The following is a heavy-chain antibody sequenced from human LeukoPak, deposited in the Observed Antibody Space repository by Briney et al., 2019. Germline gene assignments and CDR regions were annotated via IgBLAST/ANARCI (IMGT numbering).Heavy chain of an antibody. J-gene: IGHJ5*02. D-gene: IGHD1-26*01. CDR2: IKQDGSEK. Sequence: GGSLRLSCAASGFTFSSYWMSWVRQAPGKGLEWVANIKQDGSEKYYVDSVKGRFTISRDNAKNSLYLQMNSLRAEDTAVCYCARDRTGDSGSYYGYWFDPWGQGTLVTVSS. V-gene: IGHV3-7*01. CDR1: GFTFSSYW. CDR3: ARDRTGDSGSYYGYWFDP.